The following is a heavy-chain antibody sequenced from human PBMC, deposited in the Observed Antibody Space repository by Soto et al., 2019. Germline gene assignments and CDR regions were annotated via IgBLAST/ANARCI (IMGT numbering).Heavy chain of an antibody. D-gene: IGHD6-19*01. Sequence: QVQLQESGPGLVKPSETLSLTCTVSGGSISSYYWSWIRQPPGKGLEWIGYIYYSGSTNYNPSLKSRVTISVDTSKTQFSLKLRSVTAADTAVYYCARLAVAGTSTYYFDYWGQGTLVTVSS. CDR3: ARLAVAGTSTYYFDY. V-gene: IGHV4-59*08. CDR2: IYYSGST. J-gene: IGHJ4*02. CDR1: GGSISSYY.